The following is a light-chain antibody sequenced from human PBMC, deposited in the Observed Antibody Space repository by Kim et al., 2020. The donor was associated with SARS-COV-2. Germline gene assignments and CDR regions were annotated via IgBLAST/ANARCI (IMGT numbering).Light chain of an antibody. Sequence: SYELTQPPSVSVSPGQTARITCSGDALPKQYAYWYQQKPGQAPVLVIYYDSERPSGIPERFSGSSSGTTVTLTISGVQAGDEADYYCQAADTGGTHSGVF. CDR3: QAADTGGTHSGV. CDR2: YDS. CDR1: ALPKQY. J-gene: IGLJ3*02. V-gene: IGLV3-25*03.